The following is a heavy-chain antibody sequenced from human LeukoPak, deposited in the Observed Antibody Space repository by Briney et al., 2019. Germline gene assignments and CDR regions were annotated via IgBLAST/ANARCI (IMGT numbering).Heavy chain of an antibody. Sequence: PSETLSLTCAVYGGSFSGYYWSWIRQPPGKRLEWIGEINHSGSTNYNPSLKSRVTISVDTSKNQFSLKLSSVTAADTAVYYCARGFRMVRGVISGSPDYWGQGTLVTVSS. V-gene: IGHV4-34*01. J-gene: IGHJ4*02. D-gene: IGHD3-10*01. CDR3: ARGFRMVRGVISGSPDY. CDR1: GGSFSGYY. CDR2: INHSGST.